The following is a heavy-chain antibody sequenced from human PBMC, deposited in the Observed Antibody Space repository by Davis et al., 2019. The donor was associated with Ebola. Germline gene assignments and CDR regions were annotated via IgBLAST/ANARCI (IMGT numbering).Heavy chain of an antibody. CDR3: VRTTYGAPEY. D-gene: IGHD4-17*01. CDR1: GFIVSSSY. Sequence: GESLKISCEASGFIVSSSYMTWVRQAPGTGLEWVSVISSGAMTYYAESVKGRFTISRDNAKSTLYLQMNSLTAEDTAVYYCVRTTYGAPEYWGQGTLVTVSS. V-gene: IGHV3-53*01. J-gene: IGHJ4*02. CDR2: ISSGAMT.